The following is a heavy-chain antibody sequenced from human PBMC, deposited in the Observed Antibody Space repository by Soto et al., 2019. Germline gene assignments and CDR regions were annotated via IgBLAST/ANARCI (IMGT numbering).Heavy chain of an antibody. V-gene: IGHV3-7*01. J-gene: IGHJ6*02. CDR1: GFTVSSCA. CDR3: AKDRGLAESGRWSHYYYGMDV. CDR2: IKQDGSET. D-gene: IGHD1-26*01. Sequence: QPGGSLRLSCVASGFTVSSCAMTWVRQAPGKGLEWVANIKQDGSETNYVDSVKGRFTISRDNAKNTLFLEMNSLRSEDTAVYYCAKDRGLAESGRWSHYYYGMDVWGQGTTVTVSS.